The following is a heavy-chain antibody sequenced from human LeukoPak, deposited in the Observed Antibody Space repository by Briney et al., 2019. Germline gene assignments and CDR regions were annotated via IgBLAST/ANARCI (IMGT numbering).Heavy chain of an antibody. CDR2: TYYRSKWYN. D-gene: IGHD6-13*01. J-gene: IGHJ6*02. Sequence: SQTLSLTCAIPGDSVSSNSAAWNWIRQSPSRGLEWLGRTYYRSKWYNDYAVSVKSRIAINPDTSKNQFSLQLNSVTPEDTAVYYCAREGSSSWYYHYYYYGMDVWGQGTTVTVSS. CDR3: AREGSSSWYYHYYYYGMDV. V-gene: IGHV6-1*01. CDR1: GDSVSSNSAA.